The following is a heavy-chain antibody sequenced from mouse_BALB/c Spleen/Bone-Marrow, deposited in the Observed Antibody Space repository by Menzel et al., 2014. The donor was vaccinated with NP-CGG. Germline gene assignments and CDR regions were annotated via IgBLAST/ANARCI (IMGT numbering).Heavy chain of an antibody. Sequence: EVHLVESGAELVRPGALVKLSCKASGFNIKDTYMHWVKQRPEQGLEWIGRIDPANGNTKYDPKFQGKATITADTSSNTAYLHLTSLTSEDTAVYYCTRGEDYWGQGTTLAVSS. CDR3: TRGEDY. CDR1: GFNIKDTY. V-gene: IGHV14-3*02. CDR2: IDPANGNT. J-gene: IGHJ2*01.